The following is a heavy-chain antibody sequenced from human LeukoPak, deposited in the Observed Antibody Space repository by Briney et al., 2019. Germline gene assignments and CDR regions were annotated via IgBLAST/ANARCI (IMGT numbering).Heavy chain of an antibody. CDR3: ARIGGVTTVNWFDP. Sequence: PSETLSLTCTVSGYSISSGYYWGWIRQPPGKGLEWIGSIYHSGSTYYNPSLKSRVTISVDTSKNQFSLKLSSVTAADTAVYYCARIGGVTTVNWFDPWGQGTLVTVSS. J-gene: IGHJ5*02. CDR1: GYSISSGYY. CDR2: IYHSGST. V-gene: IGHV4-38-2*02. D-gene: IGHD1-26*01.